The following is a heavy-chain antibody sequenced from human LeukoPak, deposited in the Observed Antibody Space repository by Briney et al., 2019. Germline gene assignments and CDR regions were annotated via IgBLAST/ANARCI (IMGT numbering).Heavy chain of an antibody. CDR2: IYYSGST. Sequence: SETLSLTCTVSGGSISSYYWSWIRQPPGKGLEWIGYIYYSGSTNYNPSLKRRVTISVDTSKNQFSLNLTSVTAADTAVYYCARETGSSRWFDPWGQGTLVTVSS. J-gene: IGHJ5*02. V-gene: IGHV4-59*12. D-gene: IGHD1-26*01. CDR3: ARETGSSRWFDP. CDR1: GGSISSYY.